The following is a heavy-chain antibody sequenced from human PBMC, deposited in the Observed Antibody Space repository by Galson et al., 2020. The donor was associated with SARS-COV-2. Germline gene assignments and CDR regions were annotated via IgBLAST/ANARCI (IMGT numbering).Heavy chain of an antibody. CDR3: ARTMLFADLD. D-gene: IGHD2-21*01. J-gene: IGHJ4*02. CDR2: IYTGGTT. Sequence: GESLKISCVASGFTVSNYFMTWVRQAPGKGLEWVSIIYTGGTTFYADSVRGRFTVSRDNSKNTLYLQMNSLRAEDTAVYYCARTMLFADLDWGQGTLVTVSS. V-gene: IGHV3-53*01. CDR1: GFTVSNYF.